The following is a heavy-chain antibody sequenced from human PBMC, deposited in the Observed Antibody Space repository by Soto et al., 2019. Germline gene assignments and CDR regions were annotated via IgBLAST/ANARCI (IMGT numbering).Heavy chain of an antibody. Sequence: PSETLSLTCAVYGGSFSDYWWSWIRQPPGKGLEWIGEINHSGKTNYSPSLKSRVTISVDTSKNQFSLKLRSVTAADTAVYYSARSGHLFDYWGQGISVTVSS. CDR2: INHSGKT. CDR3: ARSGHLFDY. J-gene: IGHJ4*02. D-gene: IGHD3-10*01. V-gene: IGHV4-34*01. CDR1: GGSFSDYW.